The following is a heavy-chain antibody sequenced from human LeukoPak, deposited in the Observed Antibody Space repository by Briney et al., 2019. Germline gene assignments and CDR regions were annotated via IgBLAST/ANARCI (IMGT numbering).Heavy chain of an antibody. J-gene: IGHJ4*02. CDR3: RITFGGVIVDQIDY. CDR1: GGSISSGGYS. Sequence: SETLSLTCAVSGGSISSGGYSWSWIRQPPGKGLEWIGSIYYSGSTYYNPSLKSRLTISVDRTKNQFSLKLSSVTAADAAVYYCRITFGGVIVDQIDYWGQGTLVTVSS. CDR2: IYYSGST. V-gene: IGHV4-30-2*03. D-gene: IGHD3-16*02.